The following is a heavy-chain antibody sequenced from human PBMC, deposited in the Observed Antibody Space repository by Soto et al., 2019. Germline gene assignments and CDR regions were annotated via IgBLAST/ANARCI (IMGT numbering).Heavy chain of an antibody. D-gene: IGHD3-22*01. CDR2: IYYTGSA. J-gene: IGHJ4*02. Sequence: NPSETLSLTCTVSGGSISSGDNYWTWIRHPPGKGLEWIGYIYYTGSAYYNPSLKSRVTISVDTSKNQFSLKLTSVTAADTAVYFCARATYDYDSSGYYYVFDYWGQGTLVTVS. CDR3: ARATYDYDSSGYYYVFDY. V-gene: IGHV4-30-4*01. CDR1: GGSISSGDNY.